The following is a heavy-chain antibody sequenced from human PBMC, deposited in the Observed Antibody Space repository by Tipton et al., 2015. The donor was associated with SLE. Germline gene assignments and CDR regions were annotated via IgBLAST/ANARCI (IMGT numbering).Heavy chain of an antibody. J-gene: IGHJ6*02. CDR1: GGSISSGDYY. CDR3: ARVGRGKRNYGLDV. CDR2: IYYSGST. D-gene: IGHD1-26*01. Sequence: TLSLTCTVSGGSISSGDYYWSWIRQPPGKGLEWIGYIYYSGSTYYNPSLKSRVTISVDTSKNHFSLKLSSVTAADTAVYYCARVGRGKRNYGLDVWGQGTTVTVSS. V-gene: IGHV4-30-4*01.